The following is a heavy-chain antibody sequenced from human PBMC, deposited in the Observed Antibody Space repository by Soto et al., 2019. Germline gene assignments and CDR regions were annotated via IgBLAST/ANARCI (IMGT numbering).Heavy chain of an antibody. D-gene: IGHD1-1*01. Sequence: PGGSLRLSCAASGFNFGTYGMHWVRQAPGKGLEWVAFIWSDGSSKYYADSVKGRFTISRDNSENTLFLQMKSLRVGDTAVYYWARPGLPSIDKYYLDYWGQGTLVTVSS. CDR3: ARPGLPSIDKYYLDY. V-gene: IGHV3-33*01. CDR1: GFNFGTYG. J-gene: IGHJ4*02. CDR2: IWSDGSSK.